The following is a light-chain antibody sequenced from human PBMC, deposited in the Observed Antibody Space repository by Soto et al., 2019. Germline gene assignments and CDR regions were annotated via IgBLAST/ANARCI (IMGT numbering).Light chain of an antibody. CDR3: CSYAGSNNLV. CDR2: EVS. Sequence: QSALTQPPSASGSPGQSVTISCTGTNSDVGGYNYVSWYQQHPGKAPKVMIYEVSNRPSGVPDRFSGSKSGNTASLTVSGLQAEDEADYYCCSYAGSNNLVFGGGTQLTVL. J-gene: IGLJ7*01. V-gene: IGLV2-8*01. CDR1: NSDVGGYNY.